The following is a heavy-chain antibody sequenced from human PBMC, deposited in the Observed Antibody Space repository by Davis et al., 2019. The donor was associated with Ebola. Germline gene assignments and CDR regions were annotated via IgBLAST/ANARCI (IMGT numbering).Heavy chain of an antibody. Sequence: MPSETLSLTCAAYGGSFSGYYWSWIRQPPGKGLEWIGEIKHSGSTNYNPSLKSRVTISVDTSKNQFSLKLSSVTAADTAVYYCARHYVVGWWQSPFDYWGQGTLVTVSS. CDR2: IKHSGST. CDR3: ARHYVVGWWQSPFDY. V-gene: IGHV4-34*01. CDR1: GGSFSGYY. J-gene: IGHJ4*02. D-gene: IGHD2-15*01.